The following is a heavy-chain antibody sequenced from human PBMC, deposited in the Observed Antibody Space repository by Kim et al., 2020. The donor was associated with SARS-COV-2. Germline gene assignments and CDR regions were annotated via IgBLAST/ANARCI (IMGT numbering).Heavy chain of an antibody. J-gene: IGHJ4*02. V-gene: IGHV3-23*01. CDR3: AKADSGYEGFPPIFDY. Sequence: GGSVRLSCAASGFTFSSYAMSWVRQAPGKGLEWVSAISGSGGSTYYADSVKGRFTISRDNSKNTLYLQMNSLRAEDTAVYYCAKADSGYEGFPPIFDYWGQGTLVTVSS. CDR2: ISGSGGST. D-gene: IGHD5-12*01. CDR1: GFTFSSYA.